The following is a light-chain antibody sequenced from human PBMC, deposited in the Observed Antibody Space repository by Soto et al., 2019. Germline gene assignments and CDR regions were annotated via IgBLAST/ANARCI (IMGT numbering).Light chain of an antibody. Sequence: EIVLTQSPGTLSLSPGERVTLSCRASQNIISNLAWYQQKPGQAPRLLMYDVSTRATGFPDRFSGSGSGTDFTLTISRLEPEDFAVYYCQQYGDSPTFGGGTKVDIK. V-gene: IGKV3-20*01. CDR3: QQYGDSPT. CDR1: QNIISN. J-gene: IGKJ4*01. CDR2: DVS.